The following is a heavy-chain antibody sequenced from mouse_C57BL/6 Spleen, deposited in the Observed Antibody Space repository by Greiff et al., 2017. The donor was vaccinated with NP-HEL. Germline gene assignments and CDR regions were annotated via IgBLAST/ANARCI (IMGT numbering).Heavy chain of an antibody. D-gene: IGHD2-12*01. CDR3: AREAYDGGGCYFDY. CDR2: ISYDGSN. CDR1: GYSITSGYY. V-gene: IGHV3-6*01. J-gene: IGHJ2*01. Sequence: EVQLQQSGPGLVKPSQSLSLTCSVTGYSITSGYYWNWIRQFPGNKLEWMGYISYDGSNNYNPSLKNRISITRDTSKNQFFRKLNSVTTEDTATYYCAREAYDGGGCYFDYWGQGTTLTVSS.